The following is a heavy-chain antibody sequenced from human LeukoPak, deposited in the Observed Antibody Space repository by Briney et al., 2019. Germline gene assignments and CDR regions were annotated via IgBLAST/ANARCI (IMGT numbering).Heavy chain of an antibody. J-gene: IGHJ5*02. CDR2: INHSGST. CDR1: GGSFSGYY. CDR3: ARAKKPIVVVPAAKRIGSRSGFDP. Sequence: SEALSLTCAVYGGSFSGYYWSWIRQPPGKGLEWIGEINHSGSTNYNPSLKSRVTISVDTSKNQFSLKLSSVTAADTAVYYCARAKKPIVVVPAAKRIGSRSGFDPWGQGTLVTVSS. V-gene: IGHV4-34*01. D-gene: IGHD2-2*01.